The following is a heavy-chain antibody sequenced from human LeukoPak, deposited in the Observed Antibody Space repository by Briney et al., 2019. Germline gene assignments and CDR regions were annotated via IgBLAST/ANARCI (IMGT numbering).Heavy chain of an antibody. J-gene: IGHJ4*02. Sequence: SQTLSLTCTVSGGSISSGDYYWSWIRRPPGKGLEWIGYIYYSGSTYYNPSLKSRVTISVDTSKNQFSLKLSSVTAEDTAVYYCARGHYDSSGYRFDYWGQGTLVTVSS. CDR2: IYYSGST. CDR1: GGSISSGDYY. V-gene: IGHV4-30-4*08. D-gene: IGHD3-22*01. CDR3: ARGHYDSSGYRFDY.